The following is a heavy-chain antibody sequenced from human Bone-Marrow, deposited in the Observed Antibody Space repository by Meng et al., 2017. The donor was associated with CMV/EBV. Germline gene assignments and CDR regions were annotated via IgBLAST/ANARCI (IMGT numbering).Heavy chain of an antibody. V-gene: IGHV3-74*01. CDR2: INRDGSIT. Sequence: GGSLRLSCAASGFTFSSYEMNWVRQVPGKGLVWVSRINRDGSITGYADSVKGRFTFSRDNAKNTLYLQMNSLRAEDTAVYFCARGSKYYYVYWGQGTMVTVSS. J-gene: IGHJ4*03. CDR3: ARGSKYYYVY. CDR1: GFTFSSYE. D-gene: IGHD2/OR15-2a*01.